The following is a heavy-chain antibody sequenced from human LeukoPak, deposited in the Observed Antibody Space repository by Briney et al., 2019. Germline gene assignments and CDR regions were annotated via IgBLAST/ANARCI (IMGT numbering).Heavy chain of an antibody. J-gene: IGHJ4*02. CDR3: AREKSGSNAAFDY. D-gene: IGHD1-26*01. CDR2: IKQDGSQK. Sequence: GGSLRLSCAVSGFTFSTYWMSWVRQAPGKGLGWVANIKQDGSQKYYVHSVKGRFTISRDNVKNSLYLQMNSLRAEDTAVYYCAREKSGSNAAFDYWGQGTLVTVSS. CDR1: GFTFSTYW. V-gene: IGHV3-7*01.